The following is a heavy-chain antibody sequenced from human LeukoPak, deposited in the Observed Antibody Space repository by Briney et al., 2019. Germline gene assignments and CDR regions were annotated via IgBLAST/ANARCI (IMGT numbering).Heavy chain of an antibody. Sequence: SETLSLTCTVSGGSISSGSYYWSWIRQPAGKGLEWIGRIYTSGSTNYNPSLKSRVTISVDTSKNQFSLKLSSVTAADTAVYYCARDPPDYYDSSGYQKRAFDIWGQGTMVTVSS. CDR3: ARDPPDYYDSSGYQKRAFDI. J-gene: IGHJ3*02. CDR2: IYTSGST. CDR1: GGSISSGSYY. D-gene: IGHD3-22*01. V-gene: IGHV4-61*02.